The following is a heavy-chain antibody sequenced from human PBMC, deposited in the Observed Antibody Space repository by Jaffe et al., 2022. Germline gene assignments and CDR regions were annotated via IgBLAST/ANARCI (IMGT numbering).Heavy chain of an antibody. CDR3: ARNGQTAAMPGGEFDY. D-gene: IGHD2-2*01. V-gene: IGHV3-66*02. CDR2: IYSGGST. Sequence: EVQLVESGGGLVQPGGSLRLSCAASGFTVSSNYMSWVRQAPGKGLEWVSVIYSGGSTYYADSVKGRFTISRDNSKNTLYLQMNSLRAEDTAVYYCARNGQTAAMPGGEFDYWGQGTLVTVSS. CDR1: GFTVSSNY. J-gene: IGHJ4*02.